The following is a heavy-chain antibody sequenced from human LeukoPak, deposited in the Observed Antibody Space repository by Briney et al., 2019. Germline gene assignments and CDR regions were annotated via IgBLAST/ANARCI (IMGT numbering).Heavy chain of an antibody. CDR1: GFIFSSYA. CDR3: AKDGGAAGTFDY. J-gene: IGHJ4*02. V-gene: IGHV3-30*18. CDR2: ISSDGNSN. Sequence: GGSLRLSCAASGFIFSSYAMQWVRQAPGTGLEWVAVISSDGNSNFYSNSVRGRFTIPRDNSKNTVYLQMNTPKGEDTAVYYCAKDGGAAGTFDYWGQGTLVTVSS. D-gene: IGHD6-13*01.